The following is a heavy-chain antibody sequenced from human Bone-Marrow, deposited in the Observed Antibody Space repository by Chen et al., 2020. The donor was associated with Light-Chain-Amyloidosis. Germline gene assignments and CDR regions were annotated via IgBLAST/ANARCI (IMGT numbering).Heavy chain of an antibody. CDR2: ISERGDST. V-gene: IGHV3-23*04. D-gene: IGHD3-9*01. CDR3: AKDISYDDILPGYPADAFDI. Sequence: QLVESGGALVQPGGSLRLSCAASGATFTSYAMSWVRQAPGKGLEWVSGISERGDSTYFAGSVKGRFTISRDNSRDMVYLQMSSLRAEDTAVYYCAKDISYDDILPGYPADAFDIWGQGTMVTVSS. CDR1: GATFTSYA. J-gene: IGHJ3*02.